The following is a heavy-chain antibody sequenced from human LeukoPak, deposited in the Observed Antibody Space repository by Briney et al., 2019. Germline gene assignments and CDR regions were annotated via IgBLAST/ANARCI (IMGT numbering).Heavy chain of an antibody. CDR3: ARDSSRRGGGMDV. D-gene: IGHD2-15*01. J-gene: IGHJ6*02. Sequence: SETLSLTCTVSGGSISSYYWSWIRQPPGKGLEWIGYIYYSGSTNYNPSLKSRVTISVDTSKNQFSLKLSSVTAADTAVYYCARDSSRRGGGMDVWGQGTTVTVS. V-gene: IGHV4-59*01. CDR2: IYYSGST. CDR1: GGSISSYY.